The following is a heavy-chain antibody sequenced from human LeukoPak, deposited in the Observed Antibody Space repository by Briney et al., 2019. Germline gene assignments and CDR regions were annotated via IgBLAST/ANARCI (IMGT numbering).Heavy chain of an antibody. Sequence: ASVKVSSKASKYTFTDYYIHWVRQAPGQGLEWMGWINPNSGATNYAQKFQGRVTMTRDTSISTTYMELSRLTSDDTAMYYCATVTIAPGDYWGQGTLVTVSS. CDR2: INPNSGAT. V-gene: IGHV1-2*02. CDR3: ATVTIAPGDY. J-gene: IGHJ4*02. CDR1: KYTFTDYY. D-gene: IGHD4-17*01.